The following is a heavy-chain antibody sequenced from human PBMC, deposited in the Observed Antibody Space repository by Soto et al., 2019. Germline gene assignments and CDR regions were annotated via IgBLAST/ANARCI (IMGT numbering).Heavy chain of an antibody. CDR2: MNPGSGKT. Sequence: GASVKVSCKASGYTFITFDISWVRQAAGQGLEWLGWMNPGSGKTGYASKFQGRVAMTRDASTGTSHLELSSLTSDDTAVYYCARMASAGTLNWFDPWGQGTLVTVSS. J-gene: IGHJ5*02. V-gene: IGHV1-8*02. D-gene: IGHD6-13*01. CDR1: GYTFITFD. CDR3: ARMASAGTLNWFDP.